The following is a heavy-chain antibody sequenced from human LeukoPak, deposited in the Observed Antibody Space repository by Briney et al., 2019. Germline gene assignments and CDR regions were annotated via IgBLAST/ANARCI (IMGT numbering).Heavy chain of an antibody. Sequence: GGSLRLSCAASGFNFGNYYMTWIRQAPGKGLEWVSYISSSGSYINYADSVKGRFTISRDNSKNTLYLQMNSLRAEDTAVYYCAKEPTPAAFDYWGQGTLVTVSS. J-gene: IGHJ4*02. CDR2: ISSSGSYI. V-gene: IGHV3-11*05. D-gene: IGHD6-25*01. CDR1: GFNFGNYY. CDR3: AKEPTPAAFDY.